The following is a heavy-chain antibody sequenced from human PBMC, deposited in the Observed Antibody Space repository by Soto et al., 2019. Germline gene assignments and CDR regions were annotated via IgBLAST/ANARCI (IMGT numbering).Heavy chain of an antibody. CDR2: ISGSGGST. J-gene: IGHJ2*01. Sequence: PGGSLRLSCAASGFTFSSYAMSWVRQAPGKGLEWVSTISGSGGSTYYADSVKGRFTISRDNSKNTLYLQMNSLRAEDTAVYYCARARGFYDSSGYYGAGLWYFDLWGRGTLVTVSS. CDR3: ARARGFYDSSGYYGAGLWYFDL. V-gene: IGHV3-23*01. D-gene: IGHD3-22*01. CDR1: GFTFSSYA.